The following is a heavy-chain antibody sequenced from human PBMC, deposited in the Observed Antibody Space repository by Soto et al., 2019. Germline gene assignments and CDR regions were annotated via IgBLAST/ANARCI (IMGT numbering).Heavy chain of an antibody. V-gene: IGHV1-3*01. D-gene: IGHD6-13*01. Sequence: QVQLVQSGAEVKKHEASVKVYCTASGYTFTHYAIHWVRHAPGQRLEWLGFINAGSGNTKYSQTFQGRLTFTKDTSASTAYWALRSLRSEVTAIFYCARGLAADGAWGQGTLVSCSS. CDR1: GYTFTHYA. J-gene: IGHJ5*02. CDR3: ARGLAADGA. CDR2: INAGSGNT.